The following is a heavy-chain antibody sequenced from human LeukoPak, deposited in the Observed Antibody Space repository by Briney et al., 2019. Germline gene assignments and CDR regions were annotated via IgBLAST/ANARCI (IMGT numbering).Heavy chain of an antibody. J-gene: IGHJ4*02. CDR3: ARQGYSSSSRFDY. Sequence: GESLKISCKGSGYTFTNYWIGWVRQMPGKGLEWMGIIYPGDSDTRYSPSFQGQVTISADKPISAAYLQWSSLKASDTAMYYCARQGYSSSSRFDYWGQGTLVTVSS. CDR2: IYPGDSDT. D-gene: IGHD6-6*01. V-gene: IGHV5-51*01. CDR1: GYTFTNYW.